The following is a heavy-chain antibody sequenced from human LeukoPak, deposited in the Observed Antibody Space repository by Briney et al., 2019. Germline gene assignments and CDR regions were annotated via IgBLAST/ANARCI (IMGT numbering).Heavy chain of an antibody. Sequence: ASVKVSCKASGYTFTSYGISWVRQAPGQGLEWMGWINPNSGGTNYAQKFQGRVTMTRDTSISTAYMELSRLRSDDTAVYYCARDHKQWRVGFGYWGQGTLVTVSS. CDR3: ARDHKQWRVGFGY. J-gene: IGHJ4*02. CDR1: GYTFTSYG. D-gene: IGHD6-19*01. V-gene: IGHV1-2*02. CDR2: INPNSGGT.